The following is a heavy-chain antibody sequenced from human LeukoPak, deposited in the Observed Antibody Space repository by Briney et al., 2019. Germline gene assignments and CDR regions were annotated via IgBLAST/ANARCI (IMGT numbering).Heavy chain of an antibody. Sequence: VKVSCKASGGTFSSYAISWVRQAPGQGLEWMGGIIPIFGTANYAQKFQGRVTITADESTSTAYMELSSLRSEDTAVYYCARAEVVPAAIGAFDIWGQGTMVTVSS. V-gene: IGHV1-69*01. D-gene: IGHD2-2*01. J-gene: IGHJ3*02. CDR1: GGTFSSYA. CDR3: ARAEVVPAAIGAFDI. CDR2: IIPIFGTA.